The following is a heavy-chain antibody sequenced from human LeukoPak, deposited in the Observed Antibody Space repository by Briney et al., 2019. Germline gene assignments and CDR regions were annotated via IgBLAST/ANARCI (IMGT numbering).Heavy chain of an antibody. CDR3: AGGFNNRYDFWSGYPYYMDV. CDR2: IYYSGST. CDR1: GGSISSSSYY. J-gene: IGHJ6*03. Sequence: PSETLSLTCTVSGGSISSSSYYWGWIRQPPGKGLEWIGSIYYSGSTYYNPSLKSRVTISVDTSKNQFSLKLSSVTAADTAVYYCAGGFNNRYDFWSGYPYYMDVWGKGTTVTVSS. V-gene: IGHV4-39*01. D-gene: IGHD3-3*01.